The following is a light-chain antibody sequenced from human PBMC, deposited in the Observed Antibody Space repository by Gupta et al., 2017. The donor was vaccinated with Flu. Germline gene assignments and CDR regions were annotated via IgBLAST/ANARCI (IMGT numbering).Light chain of an antibody. Sequence: QSALTQPHSLSGSPGQSVTVSCTGTSSNIGAYNYVSWYQQHPGKAPKLLIYDVARRPSGVPGRFSGSKSGNTASLTISGLQAEDEATYYCCSYGDNWVFGGGTKVTVL. CDR3: CSYGDNWV. CDR2: DVA. J-gene: IGLJ3*02. CDR1: SSNIGAYNY. V-gene: IGLV2-11*01.